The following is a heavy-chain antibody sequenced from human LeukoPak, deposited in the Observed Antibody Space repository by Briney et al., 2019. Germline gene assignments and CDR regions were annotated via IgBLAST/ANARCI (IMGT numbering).Heavy chain of an antibody. Sequence: GGSLRLSCAASGLTFSTYAMSWVRQASGKGLEWVSAISGSGGSTYYADSVKGRFTISRDNSKYTLYLQMKSLRAEDTAVYYCAKDGFDYYDSSGYYYFDYWGQGTLVTVSS. CDR3: AKDGFDYYDSSGYYYFDY. CDR1: GLTFSTYA. D-gene: IGHD3-22*01. J-gene: IGHJ4*02. CDR2: ISGSGGST. V-gene: IGHV3-23*01.